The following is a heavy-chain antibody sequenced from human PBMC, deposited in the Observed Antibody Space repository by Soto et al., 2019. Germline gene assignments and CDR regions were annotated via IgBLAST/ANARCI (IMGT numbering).Heavy chain of an antibody. J-gene: IGHJ6*02. Sequence: ASVNVSCKSSGYTFTGYYMHWGRQAPGQGLEWMGWINPNSGGTNYAQKFQGWVTMTRDTSISTAYMELSRLRSDDTAVYYCARDQRNYYGSGRNYYYGMDVWGQGTTVTVS. D-gene: IGHD3-10*01. CDR2: INPNSGGT. CDR3: ARDQRNYYGSGRNYYYGMDV. CDR1: GYTFTGYY. V-gene: IGHV1-2*04.